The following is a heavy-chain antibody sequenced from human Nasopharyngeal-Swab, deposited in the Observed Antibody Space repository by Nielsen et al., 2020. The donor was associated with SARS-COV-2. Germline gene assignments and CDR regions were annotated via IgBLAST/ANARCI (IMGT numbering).Heavy chain of an antibody. CDR1: GFTVSSNY. CDR2: ISSSSSYI. CDR3: ARDKAGTDYYYYMDV. D-gene: IGHD1/OR15-1a*01. V-gene: IGHV3-21*01. Sequence: GESLKISCAASGFTVSSNYMRWVRQAPGKGLEWVSSISSSSSYIYYADSVKGRFTISRDNAKNSLYLQMNSLRAEDTAVYYCARDKAGTDYYYYMDVWGKGTTVTVSS. J-gene: IGHJ6*03.